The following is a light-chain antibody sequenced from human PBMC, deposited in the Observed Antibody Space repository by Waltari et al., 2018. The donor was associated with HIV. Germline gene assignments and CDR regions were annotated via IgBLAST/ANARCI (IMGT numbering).Light chain of an antibody. CDR2: RAS. CDR1: QNIDNW. V-gene: IGKV1-5*03. J-gene: IGKJ2*01. Sequence: DVQMTQSPSNLSASVGDTVVITCRASQNIDNWLAWYLQQPGRAPKRLLSRASILESGVSSRFSGSGSGTEFTLTIRSLQPDDIGTYYCQQYSTHYGFGQGTRVE. CDR3: QQYSTHYG.